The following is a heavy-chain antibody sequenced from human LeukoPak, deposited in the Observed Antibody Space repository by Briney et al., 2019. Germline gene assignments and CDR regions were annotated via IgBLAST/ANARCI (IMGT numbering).Heavy chain of an antibody. Sequence: VASVKVSCKASGGTFSSYAISWVRQAPGQGLEWMGGIIPIFGTANYAQKFQGRVTITADESTSTVYMELSSLRSEDTAVYYCARARYYDFWSGYQTPDYWGQGTLVTVSS. CDR3: ARARYYDFWSGYQTPDY. D-gene: IGHD3-3*01. V-gene: IGHV1-69*13. CDR1: GGTFSSYA. J-gene: IGHJ4*02. CDR2: IIPIFGTA.